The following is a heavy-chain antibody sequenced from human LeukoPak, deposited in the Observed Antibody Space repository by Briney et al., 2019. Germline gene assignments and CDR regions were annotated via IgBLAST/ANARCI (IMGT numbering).Heavy chain of an antibody. CDR2: IYYSGTI. Sequence: WIRQPPGKGLEWIGSIYYSGTIYYNPSLKSRVTMSVDTSKSQFSLRLSSVTAADTAVYYCARRNYYDGSDYYYYFDYWGQGTLVTVSS. CDR3: ARRNYYDGSDYYYYFDY. J-gene: IGHJ4*02. V-gene: IGHV4-39*01. D-gene: IGHD3-22*01.